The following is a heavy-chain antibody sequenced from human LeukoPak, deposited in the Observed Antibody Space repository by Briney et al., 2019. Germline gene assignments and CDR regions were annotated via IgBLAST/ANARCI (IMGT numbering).Heavy chain of an antibody. J-gene: IGHJ4*02. CDR3: ARSSTYYYDSSGYYHFDY. D-gene: IGHD3-22*01. Sequence: SETPSLTCTVSGGSISSSSYYWGWIRQPPGKVLEWIGSIYYSGSTYYNPSLKSRVTISVDTSKNQFSLKLSSVTAADTAVYYCARSSTYYYDSSGYYHFDYWGQGTLVTVSS. V-gene: IGHV4-39*07. CDR1: GGSISSSSYY. CDR2: IYYSGST.